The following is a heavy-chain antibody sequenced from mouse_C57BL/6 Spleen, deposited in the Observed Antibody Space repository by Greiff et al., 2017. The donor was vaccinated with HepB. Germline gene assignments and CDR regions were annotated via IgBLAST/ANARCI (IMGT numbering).Heavy chain of an antibody. CDR1: GYTFTSYW. V-gene: IGHV1-55*01. J-gene: IGHJ4*01. D-gene: IGHD1-1*01. CDR3: ARSGSSYGYAMDY. CDR2: IYPGSGST. Sequence: QVQLKQPGAELVKPGASVKMSCKASGYTFTSYWITWVKPRPGQGLEWIGDIYPGSGSTNYNEKFKSKATLTVDTSSSTAYMQLSSLTSEDSAVYYCARSGSSYGYAMDYWGQGTSVTVSS.